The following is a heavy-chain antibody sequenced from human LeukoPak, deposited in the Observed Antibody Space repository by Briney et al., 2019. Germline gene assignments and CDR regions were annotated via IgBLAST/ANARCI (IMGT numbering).Heavy chain of an antibody. J-gene: IGHJ4*02. Sequence: GGSLSLSCGASGFTFNYYWLIWVRQAPGKGLEWVANIQQDGSEKYYVDSVKGRFIISRDNAKNSLYLQMNSLRAEDTAVYYCARVRKLRTRGVMDPLDYWGQGTLVTVSS. D-gene: IGHD3-10*01. CDR2: IQQDGSEK. CDR3: ARVRKLRTRGVMDPLDY. CDR1: GFTFNYYW. V-gene: IGHV3-7*01.